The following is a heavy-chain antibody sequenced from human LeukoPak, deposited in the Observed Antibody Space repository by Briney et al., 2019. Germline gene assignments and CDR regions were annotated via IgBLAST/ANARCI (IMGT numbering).Heavy chain of an antibody. J-gene: IGHJ6*02. CDR3: ARVTRLFGGVPYNGSAV. CDR1: GLLVRTNY. CDR2: IHSTT. D-gene: IGHD4-23*01. Sequence: GGSLRLSCTASGLLVRTNYMTWVRQAPGKGLEWVSLIHSTTTYADSVKGRFTVSRDTSKNTIYLQMSSLRAEDTAVYFCARVTRLFGGVPYNGSAVWGQGTTVTVSS. V-gene: IGHV3-66*01.